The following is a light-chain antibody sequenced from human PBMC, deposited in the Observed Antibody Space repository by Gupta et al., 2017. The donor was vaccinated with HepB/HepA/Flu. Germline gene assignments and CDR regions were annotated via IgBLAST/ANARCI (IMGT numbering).Light chain of an antibody. V-gene: IGLV3-19*01. CDR3: HSRDSSGNHRV. J-gene: IGLJ2*01. CDR2: GKI. Sequence: SSELTQDAAVSVAWGQTVRITCQADSLRSHYASWYQLKPGQAPVLVIHGKINRPSGIPDRFSGSGSGNTASLTITGAQAEDEADYYCHSRDSSGNHRVFGGGTKLTVL. CDR1: SLRSHY.